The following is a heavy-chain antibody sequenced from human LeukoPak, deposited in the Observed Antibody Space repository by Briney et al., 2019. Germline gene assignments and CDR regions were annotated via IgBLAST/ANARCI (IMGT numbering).Heavy chain of an antibody. CDR1: GFTFSSYS. V-gene: IGHV3-21*01. CDR2: ISSSSSYI. CDR3: ARGDRSGNYYGSGSP. D-gene: IGHD3-10*01. J-gene: IGHJ5*02. Sequence: PGGSLRLSCAASGFTFSSYSMNWVRQAPGKGLEWVSSISSSSSYIYYVDSVKGRFTISRDNAKNSLYLQMNSLRAEDTAVYYCARGDRSGNYYGSGSPWGQGTLVTVSS.